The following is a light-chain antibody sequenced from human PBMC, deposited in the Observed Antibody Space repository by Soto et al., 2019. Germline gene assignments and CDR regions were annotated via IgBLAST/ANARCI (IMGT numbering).Light chain of an antibody. J-gene: IGKJ3*01. Sequence: DIQMTQSPSSLSASVGDRVTITCQASQDISKYLNWYQQKPGKAPKLLICDASNLETGVPSRFSGSGSGTDFTFTISSLQPEDIATYYCQQYDNLPFTFGPGTKVDIK. CDR1: QDISKY. V-gene: IGKV1-33*01. CDR3: QQYDNLPFT. CDR2: DAS.